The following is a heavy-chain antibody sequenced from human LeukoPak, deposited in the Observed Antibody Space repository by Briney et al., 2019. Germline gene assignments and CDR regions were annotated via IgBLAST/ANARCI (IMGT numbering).Heavy chain of an antibody. CDR2: IWYDGSYK. D-gene: IGHD6-19*01. V-gene: IGHV3-33*01. Sequence: GRSLRLSCAASGFTFSSYGMHWVRQAPVKGLEWVAVIWYDGSYKYYADSVKGRFTISRDNSKNTLYLQMNSLRAEDTAVYYCARDRSWMVPFDYWGQGTLVTVSS. J-gene: IGHJ4*02. CDR1: GFTFSSYG. CDR3: ARDRSWMVPFDY.